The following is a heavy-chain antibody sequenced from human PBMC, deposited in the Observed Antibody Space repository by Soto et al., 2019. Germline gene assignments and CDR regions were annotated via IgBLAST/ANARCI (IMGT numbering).Heavy chain of an antibody. Sequence: QVQLVQSGAEVKKPGASVKVSCKASGYTFTSYYIHWVRQAPGQGLEWMGIINPSGGGTTYAQKFQGRVTTTRDTSTSTVYMELSSLRSEDTALYYCARERPYGGNSGLVDYWGQGTLVTVSS. CDR1: GYTFTSYY. J-gene: IGHJ4*02. CDR3: ARERPYGGNSGLVDY. CDR2: INPSGGGT. D-gene: IGHD4-17*01. V-gene: IGHV1-46*01.